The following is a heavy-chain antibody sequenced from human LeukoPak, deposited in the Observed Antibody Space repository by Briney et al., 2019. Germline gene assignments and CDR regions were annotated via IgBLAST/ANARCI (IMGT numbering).Heavy chain of an antibody. CDR3: ARDRRTDGIDY. CDR2: INHSGST. Sequence: PSETLSLTCAVYGGSFSGYYWSWIRQPPGKGLEWIGEINHSGSTNYNPSLKSRVTISVDTSKNRFSLKLSSVTAADTAVYYCARDRRTDGIDYWGQGTLVTVSS. CDR1: GGSFSGYY. J-gene: IGHJ4*02. D-gene: IGHD3/OR15-3a*01. V-gene: IGHV4-34*01.